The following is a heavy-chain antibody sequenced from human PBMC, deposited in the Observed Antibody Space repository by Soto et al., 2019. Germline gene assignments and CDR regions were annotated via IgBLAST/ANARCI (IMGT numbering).Heavy chain of an antibody. D-gene: IGHD1-7*01. CDR2: MSYSGST. CDR1: GGSISSGNYY. J-gene: IGHJ4*02. V-gene: IGHV4-30-4*02. CDR3: AKMGTPATGLYYFDN. Sequence: PSDTLSLTCAVSGGSISSGNYYWSWIRQPPGKGLEWIGFMSYSGSTSYNASLKSRVTISVDTSKSQFSLNLSFVTAADTAVYYCAKMGTPATGLYYFDNWGQGTLVTVSS.